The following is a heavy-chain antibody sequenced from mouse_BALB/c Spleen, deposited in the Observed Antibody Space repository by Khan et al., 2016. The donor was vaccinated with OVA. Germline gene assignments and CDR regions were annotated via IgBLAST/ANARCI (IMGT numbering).Heavy chain of an antibody. CDR3: AKNYSYDVYFDY. D-gene: IGHD2-12*01. CDR1: GYTFTSYV. Sequence: VQLKQSGPELVKPGASVKMSCKASGYTFTSYVLHWLRQKPGQGLEWIGYIYPFNDDTKYNEKFKGEATLTSDKSSTTAYMELSSLTSEDSAVYYCAKNYSYDVYFDYWGQGTTLTVSS. V-gene: IGHV1S136*01. CDR2: IYPFNDDT. J-gene: IGHJ2*01.